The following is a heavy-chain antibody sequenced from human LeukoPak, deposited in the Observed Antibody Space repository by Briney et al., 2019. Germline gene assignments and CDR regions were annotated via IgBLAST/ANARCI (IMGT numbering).Heavy chain of an antibody. Sequence: PGGSLRLSCAASGFTFDDYAMHWVRQAPGKGLEWVSGISWNSGSIGYADSVKGRFTISRDNAKNSLYLQMNSLRAEDTALYYCAKDLCSSTSCYGNYYYGMDVWGQGTTVTVSS. CDR2: ISWNSGSI. V-gene: IGHV3-9*01. CDR1: GFTFDDYA. J-gene: IGHJ6*02. D-gene: IGHD2-2*01. CDR3: AKDLCSSTSCYGNYYYGMDV.